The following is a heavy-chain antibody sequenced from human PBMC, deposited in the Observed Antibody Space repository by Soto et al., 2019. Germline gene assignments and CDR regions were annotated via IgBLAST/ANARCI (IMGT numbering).Heavy chain of an antibody. CDR1: GGSFSGYY. J-gene: IGHJ4*02. Sequence: SETLSLTCAVYGGSFSGYYWSWIRQPPGKGLEWIGEINHSGSTNYNPSLKSRVTISVDTSKNQFSLKLSSVTAADTAVYYCARELRYFDWLSLLDYWGQGTLVTVSS. D-gene: IGHD3-9*01. CDR3: ARELRYFDWLSLLDY. V-gene: IGHV4-34*01. CDR2: INHSGST.